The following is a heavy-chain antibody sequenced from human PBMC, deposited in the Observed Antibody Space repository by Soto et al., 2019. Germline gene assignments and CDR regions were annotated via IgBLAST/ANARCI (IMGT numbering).Heavy chain of an antibody. D-gene: IGHD6-19*01. CDR2: INTNGVNT. J-gene: IGHJ4*02. V-gene: IGHV3-64*01. Sequence: GGSLRLSCAASGFTFSGYSMFWVRQAPGKGLEYVSAINTNGVNTFYAKSVKGRFTISRDNSKNTMYLQMGSLRAEDMAVYYCARGRVEDSSGWATYFDYWGQGTLVTVPQ. CDR3: ARGRVEDSSGWATYFDY. CDR1: GFTFSGYS.